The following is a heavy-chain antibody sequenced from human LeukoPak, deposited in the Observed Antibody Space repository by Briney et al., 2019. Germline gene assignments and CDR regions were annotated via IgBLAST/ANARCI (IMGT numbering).Heavy chain of an antibody. CDR2: IRSDGTT. CDR3: ARSTGFYTTYYMDV. CDR1: GGSMGNYN. D-gene: IGHD3-22*01. J-gene: IGHJ6*03. V-gene: IGHV4-4*07. Sequence: SETLSLTCTVSGGSMGNYNGNWLRHPAGKGLEGIGRIRSDGTTYANPSLESAVTMSVDTSNNHISLRLSSATAADTAVYYCARSTGFYTTYYMDVWGKGTTVTVSS.